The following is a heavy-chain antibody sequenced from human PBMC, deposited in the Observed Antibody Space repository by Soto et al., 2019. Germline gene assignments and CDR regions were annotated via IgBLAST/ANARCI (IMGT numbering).Heavy chain of an antibody. V-gene: IGHV4-30-4*01. CDR3: ARADXTMVRGVIKTGGYYFDY. D-gene: IGHD3-10*01. Sequence: SETLSLTCTVSGGSISSGDYYWSWIRQPPGKGMEWIGYIYYSGSTYYNPSLKSRVTISVDTSKNQFSLKLSSVTAADTAVYYCARADXTMVRGVIKTGGYYFDYWGQGTLVTVSS. CDR2: IYYSGST. J-gene: IGHJ4*02. CDR1: GGSISSGDYY.